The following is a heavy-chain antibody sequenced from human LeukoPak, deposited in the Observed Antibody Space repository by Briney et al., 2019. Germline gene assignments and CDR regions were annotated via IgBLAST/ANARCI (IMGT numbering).Heavy chain of an antibody. CDR2: IYYSGST. CDR1: GGSISSYY. D-gene: IGHD1-7*01. Sequence: PSETLSLTCTVSGGSISSYYWSWIRQPPGKGLEWIGYIYYSGSTNYNPSLKSRVTISVDTSKNQLSLKLSSVTAADTAVYYCARGMDWNYFFDYWGQGTLVTVSS. J-gene: IGHJ4*02. CDR3: ARGMDWNYFFDY. V-gene: IGHV4-59*01.